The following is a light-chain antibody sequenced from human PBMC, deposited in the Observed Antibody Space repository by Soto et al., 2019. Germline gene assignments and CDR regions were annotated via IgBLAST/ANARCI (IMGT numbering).Light chain of an antibody. J-gene: IGLJ2*01. V-gene: IGLV1-51*01. Sequence: QSVLTQPPSVSEAPGQKVTISCSGSSSNIGNNYVSWYQQLPGTAPKLLIYDNNKRPSRIPDRFSGSKSGTSATLGITGLQTGDEADYYCGTWDSSLSAGVFGGGTKVTVL. CDR1: SSNIGNNY. CDR2: DNN. CDR3: GTWDSSLSAGV.